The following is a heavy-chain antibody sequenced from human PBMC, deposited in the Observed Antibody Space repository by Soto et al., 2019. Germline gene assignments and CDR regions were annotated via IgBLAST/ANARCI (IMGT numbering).Heavy chain of an antibody. CDR2: ISGSGGST. CDR1: GFTFSSYA. D-gene: IGHD6-19*01. V-gene: IGHV3-23*01. CDR3: AKELREQWLVIGETFDH. Sequence: GGSLGLSCAASGFTFSSYAMSWVRQAPGKGLEWVSAISGSGGSTYYADSVKGRFTISRDNSKNTLYLQMNSLRAEDTAVYYCAKELREQWLVIGETFDHWGQGTLVTVSS. J-gene: IGHJ4*02.